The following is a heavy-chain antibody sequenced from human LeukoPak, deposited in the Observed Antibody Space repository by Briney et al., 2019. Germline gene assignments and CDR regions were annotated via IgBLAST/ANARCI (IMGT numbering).Heavy chain of an antibody. CDR1: GFTFSSYS. Sequence: PGGSLRLSCAASGFTFSSYSMNWVRQAPGKGLEWVSSISSSSSYIYYADSVKGRFTISRDNAKNSLYLQMNSLRAEDTAVCYCARMSIGRQRGELPVMGGQGTLVTVSS. CDR3: ARMSIGRQRGELPVM. CDR2: ISSSSSYI. D-gene: IGHD3-10*01. J-gene: IGHJ4*02. V-gene: IGHV3-21*01.